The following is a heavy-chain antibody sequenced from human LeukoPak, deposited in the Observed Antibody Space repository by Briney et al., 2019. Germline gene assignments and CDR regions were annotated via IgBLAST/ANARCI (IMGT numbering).Heavy chain of an antibody. CDR2: INPNSGGT. CDR1: GYTFTGYY. Sequence: ASVKVSCKASGYTFTGYYMHWVRQAPGQGLEWMGWINPNSGGTNYAQKLQGRVTMTRDTSISTAYMELSRLRSDDTAVYYCARGTRRSCSSTSCSYYYMDVWGKGTTVTVSS. D-gene: IGHD2-2*01. V-gene: IGHV1-2*02. CDR3: ARGTRRSCSSTSCSYYYMDV. J-gene: IGHJ6*03.